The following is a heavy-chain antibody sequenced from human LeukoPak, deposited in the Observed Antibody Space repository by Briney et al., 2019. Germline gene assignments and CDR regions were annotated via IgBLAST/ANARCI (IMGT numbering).Heavy chain of an antibody. J-gene: IGHJ4*02. CDR1: GFTVSSHY. D-gene: IGHD4-17*01. Sequence: GGSLRLSCAASGFTVSSHYMNWVRQAPGKGLQWVSVLYSDGTTYYADSVKGRFTISRDNSRSTLYLQMNSLRAEDTAVYYCAKKVRGYGDYLAPFDYWGQGTLVTVSS. V-gene: IGHV3-66*01. CDR3: AKKVRGYGDYLAPFDY. CDR2: LYSDGTT.